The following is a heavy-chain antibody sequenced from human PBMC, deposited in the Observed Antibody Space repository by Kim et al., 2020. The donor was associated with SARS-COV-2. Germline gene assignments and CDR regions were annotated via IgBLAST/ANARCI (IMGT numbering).Heavy chain of an antibody. CDR2: IYYSGST. Sequence: SETLSLTCTVSGGSISSGGYYWSWIRQHPGKGLEWIGYIYYSGSTYYNPSLKSRVTISVDTSKNQFSLKLSSVTAADTAVYYCARLSIFGVGGSGPWGMGYYYGMDVWGQGTTVTVSS. V-gene: IGHV4-31*03. CDR3: ARLSIFGVGGSGPWGMGYYYGMDV. J-gene: IGHJ6*02. CDR1: GGSISSGGYY. D-gene: IGHD3-3*01.